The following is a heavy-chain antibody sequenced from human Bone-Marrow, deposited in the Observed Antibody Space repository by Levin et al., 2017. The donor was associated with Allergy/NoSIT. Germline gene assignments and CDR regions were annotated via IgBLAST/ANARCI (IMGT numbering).Heavy chain of an antibody. D-gene: IGHD2-21*01. CDR2: ISHSGYT. CDR3: ARGTLLRLCGGAISCVPRE. CDR1: GDSISTDSYY. Sequence: SETLSLTCTVSGDSISTDSYYWSWIRQRPGRGLEWIGFISHSGYTYSNPSLKSRVTISVDTSKNQFSLRLNSVTASATATYYGARGTLLRLCGGAISCVPREWGQGALVTVSS. J-gene: IGHJ1*01. V-gene: IGHV4-31*03.